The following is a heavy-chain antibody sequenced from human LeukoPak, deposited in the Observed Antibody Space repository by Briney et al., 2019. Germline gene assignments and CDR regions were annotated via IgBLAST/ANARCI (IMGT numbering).Heavy chain of an antibody. D-gene: IGHD1-14*01. CDR3: TRDPEYRDT. CDR2: ITGSGTSG. Sequence: GGSLRLSCEASGFTFSDYYINWIRQAPGRGLEWIAYITGSGTSGYYADSVKGRFSVSRANAANSVFLQMDSLRVDDSAVYFCTRDPEYRDTWGQGTLVTVSS. CDR1: GFTFSDYY. J-gene: IGHJ5*02. V-gene: IGHV3-11*01.